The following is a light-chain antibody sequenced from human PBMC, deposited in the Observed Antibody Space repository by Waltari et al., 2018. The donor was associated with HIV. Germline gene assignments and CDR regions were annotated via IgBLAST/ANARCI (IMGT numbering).Light chain of an antibody. V-gene: IGLV1-44*01. CDR1: GSNIGSTN. CDR3: AAWDDSLNGPV. Sequence: QSVLTQSPSASGTPGQRVTISCSGSGSNIGSTNVHWYQQVPGTAPKLLIDRNNRRPSGVPDRFSGSKSGASASLAISGLQSEDEADYYCAAWDDSLNGPVFGGGTRLTVL. CDR2: RNN. J-gene: IGLJ2*01.